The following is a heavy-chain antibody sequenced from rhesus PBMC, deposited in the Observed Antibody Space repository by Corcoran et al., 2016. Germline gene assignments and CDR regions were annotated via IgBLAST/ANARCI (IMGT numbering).Heavy chain of an antibody. J-gene: IGHJ4*01. CDR2: ISYTGKTI. Sequence: EVQLVESGGGLVQPGGSLRLSCAASGFTFSSYELSWVRQDPGKGLEWFSYISYTGKTISYADSVKGRFTISRDNAKNSLSLQMSSLRAEDTAVYYCTRDSGGYWGQGVLVTVSS. CDR1: GFTFSSYE. CDR3: TRDSGGY. V-gene: IGHV3-136*01.